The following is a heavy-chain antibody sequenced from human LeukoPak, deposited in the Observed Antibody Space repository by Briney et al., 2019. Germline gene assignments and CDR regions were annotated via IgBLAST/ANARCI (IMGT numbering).Heavy chain of an antibody. Sequence: GGSRRLSCAASGFTFSSSAMSWVRQAPGKGLEWVSSIIPISVTTHYAHSVKGRFTISRDDTKKTLSLQMTTLRAEDTPLYYFAKDSGSGSGLWLHFHVWGKGILVTAS. D-gene: IGHD3-10*01. V-gene: IGHV3-23*01. CDR3: AKDSGSGSGLWLHFHV. CDR1: GFTFSSSA. CDR2: IIPISVTT. J-gene: IGHJ4*02.